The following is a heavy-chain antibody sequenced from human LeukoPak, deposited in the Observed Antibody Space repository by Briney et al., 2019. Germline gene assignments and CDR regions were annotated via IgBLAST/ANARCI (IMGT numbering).Heavy chain of an antibody. J-gene: IGHJ6*03. CDR3: AREVVSFYYYYYYMDV. CDR1: GGSISSYY. V-gene: IGHV4-4*07. D-gene: IGHD4-23*01. CDR2: IYTSGST. Sequence: SETLSLTCTVSGGSISSYYWSWIRQPAGKGLEWIGRIYTSGSTNYNPSLKSRVTMSVDTSKNQFSLKLSSVTAADTAVYYCAREVVSFYYYYYYMDVWGKGTTVTVSS.